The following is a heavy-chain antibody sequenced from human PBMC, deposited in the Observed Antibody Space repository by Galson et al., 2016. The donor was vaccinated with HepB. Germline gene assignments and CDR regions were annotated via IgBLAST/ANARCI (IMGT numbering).Heavy chain of an antibody. D-gene: IGHD6-19*01. V-gene: IGHV3-7*01. Sequence: SLRLSCAASGFAFDEYALHWVRQAPGKGLEWVANIQQDGNEKYYMDSDKGRFTISRDNAQNSVYLQMNSLRAEDTAVYYCARDPHEQWAVRFDIWGPGTAVTVSS. J-gene: IGHJ3*02. CDR3: ARDPHEQWAVRFDI. CDR2: IQQDGNEK. CDR1: GFAFDEYA.